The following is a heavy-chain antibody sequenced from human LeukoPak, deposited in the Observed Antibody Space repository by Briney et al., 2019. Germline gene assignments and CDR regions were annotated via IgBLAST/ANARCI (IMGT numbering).Heavy chain of an antibody. V-gene: IGHV3-23*01. Sequence: GGSLRLSCAASGFTFSSYAMGWVRQAPGKGVEWGSAIIASGASTTYTTSVKGRFTISRHNSKNPPYRQMNSLRAEHTAVYYCAKGGVQRRPYYFDYWGQGTLVTVSS. CDR3: AKGGVQRRPYYFDY. CDR1: GFTFSSYA. D-gene: IGHD6-13*01. J-gene: IGHJ4*02. CDR2: IIASGAST.